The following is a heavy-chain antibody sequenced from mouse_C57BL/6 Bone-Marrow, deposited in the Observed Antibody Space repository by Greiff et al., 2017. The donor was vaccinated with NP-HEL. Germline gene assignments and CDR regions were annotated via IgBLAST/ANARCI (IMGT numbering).Heavy chain of an antibody. Sequence: QVQLQQSGAELVRPGTSVKVSCKASGYAFTNYLIEWVKQRPGQGLEWIGVINPGSGGTNYNEKFKGKATLTAAKSYSTASMPLSSLTSEDSAVYFCARSGGCSYCWYFDVWGTGTTVTVSS. CDR2: INPGSGGT. J-gene: IGHJ1*03. V-gene: IGHV1-54*01. CDR3: ARSGGCSYCWYFDV. D-gene: IGHD1-1*01. CDR1: GYAFTNYL.